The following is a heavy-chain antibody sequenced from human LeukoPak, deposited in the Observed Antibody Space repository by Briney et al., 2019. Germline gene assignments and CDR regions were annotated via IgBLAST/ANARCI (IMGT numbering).Heavy chain of an antibody. J-gene: IGHJ3*02. Sequence: APVRVSCKASGYTVTSYDINWVRQSTGQRLEWMGWMSPNSGTTGYAQKFQGIVTMTRNTYISTDYMELSSLRSEDTAVYYCARDPTVTAFDIWGQGTMVTVSS. CDR3: ARDPTVTAFDI. CDR1: GYTVTSYD. CDR2: MSPNSGTT. D-gene: IGHD5-12*01. V-gene: IGHV1-8*01.